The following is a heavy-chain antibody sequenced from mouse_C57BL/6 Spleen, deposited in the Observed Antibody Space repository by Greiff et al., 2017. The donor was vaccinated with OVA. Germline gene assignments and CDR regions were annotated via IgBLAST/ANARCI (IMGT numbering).Heavy chain of an antibody. CDR3: AKQDYGKGAMDY. V-gene: IGHV2-3*01. J-gene: IGHJ4*01. CDR2: IWGDGRT. Sequence: QVQLKESGPGLVAPSQCLSITCTVSGFSFTSYGVSWVRQPPGKGLEWLGVIWGDGRTNYHSALISRLSTSKDNSKSQVFLKLKRRQTDDTATYYYAKQDYGKGAMDYWGQGTSVTVSS. CDR1: GFSFTSYG. D-gene: IGHD1-1*01.